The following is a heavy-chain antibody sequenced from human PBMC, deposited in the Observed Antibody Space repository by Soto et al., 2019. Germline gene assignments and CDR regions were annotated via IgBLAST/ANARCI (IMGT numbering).Heavy chain of an antibody. V-gene: IGHV1-18*01. D-gene: IGHD2-15*01. CDR3: ARDFCSGGSCYYNWIDP. CDR1: GYTFNTYG. CDR2: ISTYNGKT. Sequence: VQLVQSGGEVKMPGASVKVSCKASGYTFNTYGISWVRQAPGQGLVWMGWISTYNGKTYYAQNFQGRVTMTTDTSTSTAYMELRSLRSDDTAVYFCARDFCSGGSCYYNWIDPWGQGTLVTVSS. J-gene: IGHJ5*02.